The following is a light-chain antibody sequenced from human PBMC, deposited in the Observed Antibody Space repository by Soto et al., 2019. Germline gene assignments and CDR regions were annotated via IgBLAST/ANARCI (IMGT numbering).Light chain of an antibody. V-gene: IGKV3D-20*02. CDR1: QTGSNSY. J-gene: IGKJ3*01. Sequence: IVLTQSPGTLSLSPGERATLSCRASQTGSNSYLAWYQQKSGQAPRLLIYGVSTRATGIPARFSGSGSGTDFTLTISSLEPEDFAVYYCQQRHSWPPIFTFGPGTKLDIK. CDR2: GVS. CDR3: QQRHSWPPIFT.